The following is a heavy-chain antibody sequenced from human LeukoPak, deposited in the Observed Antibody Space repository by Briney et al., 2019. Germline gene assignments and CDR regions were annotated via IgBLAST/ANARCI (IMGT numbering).Heavy chain of an antibody. CDR3: ARRMITFGGVIVSEYFDY. J-gene: IGHJ4*02. CDR2: IYPGDSDT. Sequence: GESLKISCKGSGYSFTTYWIGWVRQMPGKGLEWMGTIYPGDSDTRYSPSFQGQVTISADKSISTAYLQWSSLKASDTAMYYCARRMITFGGVIVSEYFDYWGQGTLVTVSS. CDR1: GYSFTTYW. D-gene: IGHD3-16*02. V-gene: IGHV5-51*01.